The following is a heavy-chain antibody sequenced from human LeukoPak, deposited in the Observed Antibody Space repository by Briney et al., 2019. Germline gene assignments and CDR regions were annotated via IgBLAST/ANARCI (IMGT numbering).Heavy chain of an antibody. V-gene: IGHV4-4*02. Sequence: PSETLSLTRAVSGGSISSSNWWCWVRQPPGKGLEWIGEIYHSGSTNYNPSLKSRVTISVDKSKNQFSLKLTSVTAADTAVYYCVTAAVAVDYWGQGTLVTVSS. CDR2: IYHSGST. CDR3: VTAAVAVDY. J-gene: IGHJ4*02. CDR1: GGSISSSNW. D-gene: IGHD6-19*01.